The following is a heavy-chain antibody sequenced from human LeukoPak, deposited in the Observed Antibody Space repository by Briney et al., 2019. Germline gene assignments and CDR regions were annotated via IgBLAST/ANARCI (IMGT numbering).Heavy chain of an antibody. CDR2: IYYSGST. Sequence: SETLSLTCTVSGGSISSYYWSWIRQPPGKGLEWIGYIYYSGSTNYNPSLKSRVTISVDTSKNQFSLKLSSVTAADTAVYYCARAYYYGSGSYYLWFDPWGQGTLVTVSP. J-gene: IGHJ5*02. CDR1: GGSISSYY. CDR3: ARAYYYGSGSYYLWFDP. V-gene: IGHV4-59*01. D-gene: IGHD3-10*01.